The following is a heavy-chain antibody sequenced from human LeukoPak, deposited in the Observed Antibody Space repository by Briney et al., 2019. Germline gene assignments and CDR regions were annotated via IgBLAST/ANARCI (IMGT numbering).Heavy chain of an antibody. CDR3: ARLTIRDDAFDI. CDR1: GGSISTTNW. Sequence: SETLSLTCGVSGGSISTTNWWAWVRQPPGEGLEWIGEVHLSGRTHYNPSLKSRVSISIDTSKNQFSLKLTSVTAADTAVYYCARLTIRDDAFDIWGQGTMVTVSS. J-gene: IGHJ3*02. D-gene: IGHD3-10*01. CDR2: VHLSGRT. V-gene: IGHV4-4*02.